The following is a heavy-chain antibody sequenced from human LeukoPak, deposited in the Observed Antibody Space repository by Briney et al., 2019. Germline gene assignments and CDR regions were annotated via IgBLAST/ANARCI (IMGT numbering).Heavy chain of an antibody. Sequence: GESLKISCKGSGYSFSSYWIAWVRQLPGKGPEWMGIIHPGNSETTYNPSFQGQVTMSADKSISTAYLQWSSLEASDTAMYYCARRLSSIAAAAANDYWGQGTLVTISS. J-gene: IGHJ4*02. CDR2: IHPGNSET. CDR3: ARRLSSIAAAAANDY. V-gene: IGHV5-51*01. CDR1: GYSFSSYW. D-gene: IGHD6-13*01.